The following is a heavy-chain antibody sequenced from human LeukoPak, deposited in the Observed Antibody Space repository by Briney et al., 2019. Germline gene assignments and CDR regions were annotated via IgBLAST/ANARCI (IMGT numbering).Heavy chain of an antibody. Sequence: SQTLSLTCTVSGGSISSGSYYWSWIRQPAGKGLEWIGRIYTSGSTNYNPSLKSRVTISVDTSKNQFSLKLSFVTAADTAVYYCARYSSSKGDFDYWGQGTLVTVSS. J-gene: IGHJ4*02. CDR2: IYTSGST. D-gene: IGHD6-6*01. CDR3: ARYSSSKGDFDY. V-gene: IGHV4-61*02. CDR1: GGSISSGSYY.